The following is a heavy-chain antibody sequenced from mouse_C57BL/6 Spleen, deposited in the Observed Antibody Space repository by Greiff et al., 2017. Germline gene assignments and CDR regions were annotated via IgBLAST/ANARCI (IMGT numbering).Heavy chain of an antibody. D-gene: IGHD2-2*01. J-gene: IGHJ2*01. V-gene: IGHV1-72*01. Sequence: QVQLQQPGAELVKPGASVKLSCKASGYTFTSYWMHWVKQRPGRGLEWIGRIDTNRGGTKYNEKFKSKATLTVDKPSSTAYMQLSSLTSEDSAVYYCARSDGYPYYFDYWGQGTTLTVSS. CDR1: GYTFTSYW. CDR3: ARSDGYPYYFDY. CDR2: IDTNRGGT.